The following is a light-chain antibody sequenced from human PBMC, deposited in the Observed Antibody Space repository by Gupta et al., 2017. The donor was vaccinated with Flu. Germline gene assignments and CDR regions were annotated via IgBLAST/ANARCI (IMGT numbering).Light chain of an antibody. CDR2: RAS. J-gene: IGKJ3*01. V-gene: IGKV1-39*01. CDR3: LQSYSTPLLT. Sequence: DRVTITSRASQSISNYLNWYQKKPGEAPKLLVYRASSLQSGVPSRLSGSGSGTDFTLTICSLQPEDCATYFCLQSYSTPLLTFGPGTKVDIK. CDR1: QSISNY.